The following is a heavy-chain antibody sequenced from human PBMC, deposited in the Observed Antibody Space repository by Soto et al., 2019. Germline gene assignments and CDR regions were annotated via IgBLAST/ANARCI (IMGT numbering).Heavy chain of an antibody. D-gene: IGHD1-26*01. V-gene: IGHV4-28*01. J-gene: IGHJ4*02. CDR1: GYSISSSNW. CDR3: ARREIQGPIDY. CDR2: IYYSGTT. Sequence: SETLSLTCAFSGYSISSSNWWGWIRQPPGKGLEWIGYIYYSGTTYYNPSLKSRVTMSVDTSKNQFSLKLTSVTAVDTAVYYCARREIQGPIDYWGQGTLLTVSS.